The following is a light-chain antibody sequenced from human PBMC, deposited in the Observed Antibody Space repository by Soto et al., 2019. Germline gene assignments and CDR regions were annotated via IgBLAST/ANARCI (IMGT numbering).Light chain of an antibody. V-gene: IGLV2-14*01. CDR3: SSYSSSTTRLL. J-gene: IGLJ3*02. CDR2: EVT. Sequence: QSALTQPASVSGSPGQSITISCTGTSSDVGGYNYVSWYQQHPGKAPKLIIYEVTSRPLEISYRFSGSKSGNTASLTISGLQSDDEADYYCSSYSSSTTRLLFGGGTKVTVL. CDR1: SSDVGGYNY.